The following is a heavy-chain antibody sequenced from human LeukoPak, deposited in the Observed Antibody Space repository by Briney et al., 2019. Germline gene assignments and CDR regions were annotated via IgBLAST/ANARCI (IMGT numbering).Heavy chain of an antibody. J-gene: IGHJ1*01. CDR3: ERTADIVVVPAAKGYFQH. CDR2: IIPIFGTA. D-gene: IGHD2-2*01. CDR1: GYTFTSYD. V-gene: IGHV1-69*13. Sequence: SVKVSCKASGYTFTSYDINWVRQATGQGLEWMGGIIPIFGTANYAQKFQGRVTITADESTSTAYMELSSLRSEDTAVYYCERTADIVVVPAAKGYFQHWGQGTLVTVSS.